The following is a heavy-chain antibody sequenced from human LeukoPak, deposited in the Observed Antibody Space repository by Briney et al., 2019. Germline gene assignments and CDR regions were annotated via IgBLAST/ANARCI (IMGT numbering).Heavy chain of an antibody. CDR2: INHSGST. CDR3: ASTGIAVAGRVDY. CDR1: GGSFSGYY. J-gene: IGHJ4*02. Sequence: MSSETLSLTCAVYGGSFSGYYWSWIRQPPGKGLEWIGEINHSGSTNYNLSLKSRVTISVDTSKNQFSLKLSSVTAADTAVYYCASTGIAVAGRVDYWGQGTLVTVSS. V-gene: IGHV4-34*01. D-gene: IGHD6-19*01.